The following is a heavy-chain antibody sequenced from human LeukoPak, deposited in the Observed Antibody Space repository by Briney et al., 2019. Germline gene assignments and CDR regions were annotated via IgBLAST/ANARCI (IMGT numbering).Heavy chain of an antibody. CDR2: IKQDGSEK. D-gene: IGHD3-9*01. CDR1: GFTISSYW. V-gene: IGHV3-7*01. Sequence: GGSLRLSCAASGFTISSYWMSWVRQAPGKGLEWVANIKQDGSEKYYVDSVKGRFTISRDNAKNSLYLQMNSLRAEDTAVYYCAREDYDILTGFDYWGQGTLVTVSS. J-gene: IGHJ4*02. CDR3: AREDYDILTGFDY.